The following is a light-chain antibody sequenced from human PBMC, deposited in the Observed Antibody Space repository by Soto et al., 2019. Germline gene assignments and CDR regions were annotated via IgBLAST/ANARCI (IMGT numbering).Light chain of an antibody. CDR3: QQYNNWPPQWT. J-gene: IGKJ1*01. CDR2: GAS. Sequence: EIVMTQSPATLSVSPGERATLSCRASQSVSSNLAWYQQKPGQAPRLLIYGASTRATGIPARFSGSGSGTEFTLTISSLQSEDFAVYYCQQYNNWPPQWTFGPGTKVDIK. CDR1: QSVSSN. V-gene: IGKV3D-15*01.